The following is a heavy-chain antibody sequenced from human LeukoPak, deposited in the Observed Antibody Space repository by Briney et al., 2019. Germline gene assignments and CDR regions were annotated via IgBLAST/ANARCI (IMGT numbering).Heavy chain of an antibody. Sequence: ASVKVSCKASGYTFTGYYMHWVRQAPGQGLEWMGWINPNSGGTNYAQKFQGRVTMTGDTSISTAYMELSRLRSDDTAVYYCARDRVRTTVTTGGYYFDYWGQGTLVTVSS. V-gene: IGHV1-2*02. CDR2: INPNSGGT. CDR1: GYTFTGYY. J-gene: IGHJ4*02. CDR3: ARDRVRTTVTTGGYYFDY. D-gene: IGHD4-11*01.